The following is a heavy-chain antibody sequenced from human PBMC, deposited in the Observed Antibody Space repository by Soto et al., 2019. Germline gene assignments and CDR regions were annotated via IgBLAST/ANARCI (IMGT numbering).Heavy chain of an antibody. V-gene: IGHV1-18*01. CDR1: GYTFTSYG. D-gene: IGHD3-22*01. Sequence: ASVKVSCKASGYTFTSYGISWVRQAPGQGLEWMGWIDPNNGNRNYAQKFEDRLSMTTATSTNTIYIELKSLKSDDTAIYYCARDRLRGYDSSGFYSWGRG. J-gene: IGHJ4*02. CDR2: IDPNNGNR. CDR3: ARDRLRGYDSSGFYS.